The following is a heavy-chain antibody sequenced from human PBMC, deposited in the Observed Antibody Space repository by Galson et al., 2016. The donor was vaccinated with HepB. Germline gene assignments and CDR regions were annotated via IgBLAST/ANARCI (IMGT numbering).Heavy chain of an antibody. CDR3: ARTHLHCSTTSCHFLEFDY. J-gene: IGHJ4*02. CDR1: GGTFNSFA. D-gene: IGHD2-2*01. Sequence: SVKVSCKASGGTFNSFAISWVRQAPGQGLEWMGGIIPLFGTTTYAQKFQGRVTITADESTSTAYMELSSLRSEDTAIYYCARTHLHCSTTSCHFLEFDYWGQGTLVTVSS. CDR2: IIPLFGTT. V-gene: IGHV1-69*13.